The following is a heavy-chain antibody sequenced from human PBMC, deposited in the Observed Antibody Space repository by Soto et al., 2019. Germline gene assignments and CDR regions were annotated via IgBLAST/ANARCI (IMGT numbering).Heavy chain of an antibody. J-gene: IGHJ4*02. CDR3: TTLYQGISN. CDR2: IKSKTDAETT. CDR1: GFTFSNVW. Sequence: GGSLRLSCAASGFTFSNVWMSWVRQTPGKGLEWVGRIKSKTDAETTDYAAPVKGRFTISRDDSKSALYLQMNSLKTEDTAVYYCTTLYQGISNWGQGTLVTVSS. V-gene: IGHV3-15*01. D-gene: IGHD1-20*01.